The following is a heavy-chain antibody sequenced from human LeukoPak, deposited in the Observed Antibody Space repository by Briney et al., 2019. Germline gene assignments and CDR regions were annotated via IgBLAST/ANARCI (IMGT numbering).Heavy chain of an antibody. J-gene: IGHJ4*02. V-gene: IGHV1-69*05. Sequence: ASVKVSCKASGGTFSSYAISWVRQAPGQGLEWMGRIIPICGTANYAQKFQGRVTITTDESTSTAYMELSSLRSEDTAVYYCARDLTPYYYDSSGYHALDYWGQGTLVTVSS. CDR3: ARDLTPYYYDSSGYHALDY. CDR2: IIPICGTA. CDR1: GGTFSSYA. D-gene: IGHD3-22*01.